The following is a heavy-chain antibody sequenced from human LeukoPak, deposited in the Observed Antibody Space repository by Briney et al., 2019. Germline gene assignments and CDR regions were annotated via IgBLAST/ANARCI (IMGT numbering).Heavy chain of an antibody. CDR1: GFTVSSNY. Sequence: QTGGSLTLSCAASGFTVSSNYMSWVRQAPGKGLEWVSDIYSGGSTYYADSVKGRFTISRDNSKNTLYLQMNSLRAEDTAVYYCARGSAVAAAGYYFDYWGQGTLVTVSS. V-gene: IGHV3-53*01. CDR2: IYSGGST. CDR3: ARGSAVAAAGYYFDY. J-gene: IGHJ4*02. D-gene: IGHD6-13*01.